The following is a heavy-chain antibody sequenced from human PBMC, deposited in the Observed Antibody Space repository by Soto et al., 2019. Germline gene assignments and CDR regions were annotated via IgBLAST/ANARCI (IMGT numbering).Heavy chain of an antibody. CDR1: GGSISSGGYY. J-gene: IGHJ4*02. D-gene: IGHD5-18*01. V-gene: IGHV4-31*03. Sequence: QVQLQESGPGLVKPSQTLSLTCTVSGGSISSGGYYWSWIRQHPGKGLEWIGYIYYSGSTYYNPSLKSRVTISVDTSKNQFPLKLSSVTAADTAVYYCARALVDTAMGQSGYFDYWGQGTLVTVSS. CDR3: ARALVDTAMGQSGYFDY. CDR2: IYYSGST.